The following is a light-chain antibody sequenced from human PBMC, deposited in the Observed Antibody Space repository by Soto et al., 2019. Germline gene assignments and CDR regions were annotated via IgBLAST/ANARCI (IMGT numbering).Light chain of an antibody. V-gene: IGKV3-20*01. J-gene: IGKJ1*01. Sequence: EIALTQSPGTLSLSPGERATLSCRASQSVSSNSLAWYQQTPGQAPRLLIYGASSRAAGIPDRFSGSGSGTDFTLTISRLEPEDFAVYYCQQYGSSPRTFGQGTKVEIK. CDR2: GAS. CDR1: QSVSSNS. CDR3: QQYGSSPRT.